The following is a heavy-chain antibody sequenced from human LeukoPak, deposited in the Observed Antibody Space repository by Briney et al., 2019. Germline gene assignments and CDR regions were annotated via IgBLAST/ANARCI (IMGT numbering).Heavy chain of an antibody. CDR3: ARRYCSGGSCYSDGYYGMDV. V-gene: IGHV1-18*01. D-gene: IGHD2-15*01. J-gene: IGHJ6*02. CDR2: INAYNGNT. CDR1: GYTFTNYG. Sequence: ASVKVSCKASGYTFTNYGFSWVRQAPGQGLEWMGWINAYNGNTNYAQKLQGRVTMTTDTSTNTAYMELRSPRSDDTAVYYCARRYCSGGSCYSDGYYGMDVWGQGTTVTVSS.